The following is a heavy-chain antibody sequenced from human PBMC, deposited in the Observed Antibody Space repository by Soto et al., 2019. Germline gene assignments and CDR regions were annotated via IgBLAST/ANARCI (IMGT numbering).Heavy chain of an antibody. CDR2: IKSKAHGGTT. Sequence: EVQLEESGGGLIKPGESLTLSCAASDFILSDAWMKWVRQAPGKGLEWVGRIKSKAHGGTTDYAATLKGRFTILRDDSKTTLYLQMNRLQTEDTAMYYCASYRDSSGRRRYDYWGQGALVTGSS. CDR1: DFILSDAW. J-gene: IGHJ4*02. CDR3: ASYRDSSGRRRYDY. D-gene: IGHD3-22*01. V-gene: IGHV3-15*07.